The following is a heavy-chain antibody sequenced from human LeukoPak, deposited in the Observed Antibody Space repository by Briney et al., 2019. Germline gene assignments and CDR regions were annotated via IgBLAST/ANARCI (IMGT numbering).Heavy chain of an antibody. V-gene: IGHV5-51*01. CDR3: ARHPRRVGGSYNFDY. J-gene: IGHJ4*02. CDR1: GYSFTSYW. D-gene: IGHD1-26*01. Sequence: PGESLKISCKGSGYSFTSYWIGWVRQMPGKGPEWMGIIYPGDSDTRYSPSFQGQVTISADKSISTAYLQWSSLKASDTAMYYCARHPRRVGGSYNFDYWGQGTLVTVSS. CDR2: IYPGDSDT.